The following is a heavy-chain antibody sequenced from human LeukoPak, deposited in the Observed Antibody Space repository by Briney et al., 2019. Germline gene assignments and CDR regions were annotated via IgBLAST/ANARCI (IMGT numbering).Heavy chain of an antibody. CDR1: GFTFSIYG. CDR3: AREEATTVRGVSDY. Sequence: GRSLRLSCAASGFTFSIYGMHWVRPAAGKGVEGVALIWFDGTKKYYADSVKGRFTISRDNSMNTLYLQMNSLRAEDTAVYYCAREEATTVRGVSDYWGQGTLVTVSS. J-gene: IGHJ4*02. V-gene: IGHV3-33*01. CDR2: IWFDGTKK. D-gene: IGHD3-10*01.